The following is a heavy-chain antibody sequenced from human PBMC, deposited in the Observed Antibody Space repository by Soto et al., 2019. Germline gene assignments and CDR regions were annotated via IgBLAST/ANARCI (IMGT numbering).Heavy chain of an antibody. J-gene: IGHJ1*01. CDR3: ECISSNWYPSNFHH. CDR2: ISGSGVST. Sequence: CLRLSCVVSGITFSSAGIPWFGQARGRGLEWVSGISGSGVSTYYADSVKGRFIISRDNSKNTLFLQMNSLRVDDTAGYYCECISSNWYPSNFHHWGQGTLVTVSS. CDR1: GITFSSAG. V-gene: IGHV3-23*01. D-gene: IGHD6-13*01.